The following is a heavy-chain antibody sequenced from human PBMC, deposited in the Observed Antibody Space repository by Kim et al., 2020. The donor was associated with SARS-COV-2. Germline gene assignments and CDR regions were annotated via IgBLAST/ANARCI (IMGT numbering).Heavy chain of an antibody. CDR1: GGSISSYY. V-gene: IGHV4-59*13. CDR2: IYYSGST. D-gene: IGHD2-2*01. CDR3: ARCSSTSCRNWFDP. Sequence: SETLSLTCTVSGGSISSYYWSWTRQPPGKGLEWIAYIYYSGSTNYNPSLKSRVTISVDTSKNQFSLKLSSVTAADTAVYYCARCSSTSCRNWFDPWGQGTLVTVSS. J-gene: IGHJ5*02.